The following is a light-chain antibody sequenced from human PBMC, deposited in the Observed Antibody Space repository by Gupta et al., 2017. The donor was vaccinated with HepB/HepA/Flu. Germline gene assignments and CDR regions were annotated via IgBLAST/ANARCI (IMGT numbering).Light chain of an antibody. CDR1: ETVNSY. CDR3: QRRGNWPIT. Sequence: EIVLTQSPATLSLSPGEGATLSCRASETVNSYLAWYQQKPGQAPRLLIYDASNRATGVPARFSGRGSGTDFTLTISILGPEDFAVYYCQRRGNWPITFGGGTKVEIK. CDR2: DAS. J-gene: IGKJ4*01. V-gene: IGKV3-11*01.